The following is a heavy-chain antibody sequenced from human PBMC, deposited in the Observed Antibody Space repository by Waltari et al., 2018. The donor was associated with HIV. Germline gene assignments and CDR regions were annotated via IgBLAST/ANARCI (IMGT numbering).Heavy chain of an antibody. CDR3: AREGVGAQLLYYYGMDV. Sequence: QVQLVQSGAEVKKPGASVKVSCKASGYTFTSYGISWVRQAPGQGLEWMGWSSSSNCNTNYAQKRQGRDTMTTDTSTSTAYREPGSLRADDTAVYYCAREGVGAQLLYYYGMDVWGQGTTVTVAS. CDR1: GYTFTSYG. D-gene: IGHD1-26*01. J-gene: IGHJ6*02. V-gene: IGHV1-18*01. CDR2: SSSSNCNT.